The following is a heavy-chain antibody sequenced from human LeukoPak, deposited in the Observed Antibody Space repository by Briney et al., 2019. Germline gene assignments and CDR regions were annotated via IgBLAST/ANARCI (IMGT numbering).Heavy chain of an antibody. CDR1: GGSISSGGYY. D-gene: IGHD6-6*01. CDR2: IYYSGST. V-gene: IGHV4-31*03. CDR3: ARSSSKQGDY. Sequence: SQTLSLTCTVSGGSISSGGYYWSWIRQHPGKGLEWIGYIYYSGSTYYNPSLKSRVTISEDTSKNQFSLKLSSVTAADTAVYYCARSSSKQGDYWGQGTLVTVSS. J-gene: IGHJ4*02.